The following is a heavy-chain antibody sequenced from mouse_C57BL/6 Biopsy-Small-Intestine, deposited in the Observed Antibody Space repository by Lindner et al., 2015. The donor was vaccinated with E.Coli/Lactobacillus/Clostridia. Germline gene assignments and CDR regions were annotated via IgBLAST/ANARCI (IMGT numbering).Heavy chain of an antibody. CDR3: SRDRFRGFYGMDV. Sequence: SVKVSCKASGYTFTDYYIQWVRQAPGQGLEWVGWINPDSGGTKYAQKFQGRVTMTRDTSTRTVYMELTGLRPDDTALYYCSRDRFRGFYGMDVWGQGTTITVSS. V-gene: IGHV1-84*02. D-gene: IGHD1-2*01. J-gene: IGHJ1*01. CDR2: INPDSGGT. CDR1: GYTFTDYY.